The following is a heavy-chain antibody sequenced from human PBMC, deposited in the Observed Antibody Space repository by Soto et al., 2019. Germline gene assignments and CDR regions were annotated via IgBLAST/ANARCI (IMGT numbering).Heavy chain of an antibody. CDR2: INHSGTT. Sequence: SETLSLTCAVYGGTFSGYYWSWIRQPPGKGLEWIGEINHSGTTNYNPSLKSRVTISADTSKNQFSLKLSSVTAAGTAVYYCATSALRFLEWLPSAPLDYWGQGTLVTVSS. CDR3: ATSALRFLEWLPSAPLDY. D-gene: IGHD3-3*01. V-gene: IGHV4-34*08. CDR1: GGTFSGYY. J-gene: IGHJ4*02.